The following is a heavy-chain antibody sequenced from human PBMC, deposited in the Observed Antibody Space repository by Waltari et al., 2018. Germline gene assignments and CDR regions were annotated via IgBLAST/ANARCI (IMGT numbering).Heavy chain of an antibody. Sequence: QLQLQESGPGLVKPSETLSLTCPVSGGSIRSSSYYWGWIRQPPGKGLEWIGSIYYSGSTYYNPSLKSRVTISVDTSKNQFSLKLSSVTAADTAVYYCARRGSSWTHYFDYWGQGTLVTVSS. CDR2: IYYSGST. V-gene: IGHV4-39*01. CDR1: GGSIRSSSYY. CDR3: ARRGSSWTHYFDY. J-gene: IGHJ4*02. D-gene: IGHD6-13*01.